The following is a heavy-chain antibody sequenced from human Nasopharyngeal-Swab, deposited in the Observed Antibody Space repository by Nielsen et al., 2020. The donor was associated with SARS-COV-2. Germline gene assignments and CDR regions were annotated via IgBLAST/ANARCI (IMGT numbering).Heavy chain of an antibody. CDR3: ARHRGIYYYYYGMDV. V-gene: IGHV4-39*01. CDR2: IYYSGST. J-gene: IGHJ6*02. CDR1: GGSISSSSYY. D-gene: IGHD3-10*01. Sequence: SETLSLTCTVSGGSISSSSYYWGWIRQPPGKGLEWIGSIYYSGSTYYNPSLKSRVTISGDTSKNQFSLKQSSVTAADTAVYYCARHRGIYYYYYGMDVWGQGTTVTVSS.